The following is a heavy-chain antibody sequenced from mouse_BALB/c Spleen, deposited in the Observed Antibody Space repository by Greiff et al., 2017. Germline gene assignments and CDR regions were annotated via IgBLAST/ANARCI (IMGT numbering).Heavy chain of an antibody. Sequence: EVKLMESGGGLVKPGGSLKLSCAASGFTFSSYAMSWVRQSPEKRLEWVAEISSGGSYTYYPDTVTGRFTISRDNAKNTLYLEMSSLRSEDTAMYYCAYEGFAYWGQGTLVTVSA. D-gene: IGHD2-12*01. J-gene: IGHJ3*01. CDR1: GFTFSSYA. CDR2: ISSGGSYT. CDR3: AYEGFAY. V-gene: IGHV5-9-4*01.